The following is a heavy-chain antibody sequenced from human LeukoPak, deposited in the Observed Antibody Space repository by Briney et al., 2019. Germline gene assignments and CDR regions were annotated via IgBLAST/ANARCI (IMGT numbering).Heavy chain of an antibody. Sequence: SETLSLTCTVSGDSISSGGYYWSWIRQHPGKGLEWIGYIYYSGSTYYNPSLKNRLTISVDTSKNQFSLKLSSVTAADTAVYYCARSYYYDSSGPGGGDYWGQGTLVTVSS. CDR2: IYYSGST. CDR1: GDSISSGGYY. V-gene: IGHV4-31*03. J-gene: IGHJ4*02. D-gene: IGHD3-22*01. CDR3: ARSYYYDSSGPGGGDY.